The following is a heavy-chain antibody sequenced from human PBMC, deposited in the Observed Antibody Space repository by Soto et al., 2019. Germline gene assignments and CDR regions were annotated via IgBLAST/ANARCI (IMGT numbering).Heavy chain of an antibody. V-gene: IGHV4-31*03. CDR2: IDRSGST. CDR3: AIDSGGNSENYYGLDV. CDR1: GVSVSSGDYY. D-gene: IGHD1-1*01. Sequence: QVQLQESGPGLVKPSQTLSLSCNVYGVSVSSGDYYWSWIRQHAGGGLEWIGYIDRSGSTYYKPSLRGRVIMSVDTSTNQIYLRLLSVTAADTAMYYCAIDSGGNSENYYGLDVWGHGTTVTVSS. J-gene: IGHJ6*02.